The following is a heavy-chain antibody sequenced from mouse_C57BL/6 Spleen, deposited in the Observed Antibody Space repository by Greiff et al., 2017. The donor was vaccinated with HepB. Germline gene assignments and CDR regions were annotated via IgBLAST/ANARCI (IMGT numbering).Heavy chain of an antibody. CDR2: IRNKANGYTT. V-gene: IGHV7-3*01. CDR3: ARYGYDGFAY. D-gene: IGHD2-2*01. CDR1: GFTFTDYY. J-gene: IGHJ3*01. Sequence: EVQLMESGGGLVQPGGSLSLSCAASGFTFTDYYMSWVRQPPGKALEWLGFIRNKANGYTTEYSASVKGRFTISRDNSQSILYLQMNALRAEDSATYYCARYGYDGFAYWGQGTLVTVSA.